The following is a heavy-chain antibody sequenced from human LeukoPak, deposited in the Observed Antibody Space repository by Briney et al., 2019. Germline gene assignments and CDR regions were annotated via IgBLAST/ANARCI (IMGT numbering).Heavy chain of an antibody. CDR3: AREYSSSSGSVSDY. Sequence: GGSLRLSCAASGFTFSSYNMNWVRQAPGKGPEWVSYITSSSSTIYYADSVKGRFTISRDNAKNSLYLQMNSLGDEDTAVYYCAREYSSSSGSVSDYWGQGTLVTVSS. CDR2: ITSSSSTI. CDR1: GFTFSSYN. D-gene: IGHD6-6*01. J-gene: IGHJ4*02. V-gene: IGHV3-48*02.